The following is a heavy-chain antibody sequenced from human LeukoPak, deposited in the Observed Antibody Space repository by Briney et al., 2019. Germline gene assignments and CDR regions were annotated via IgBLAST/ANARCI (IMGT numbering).Heavy chain of an antibody. V-gene: IGHV3-74*01. J-gene: IGHJ5*02. CDR2: INSDGSST. Sequence: GGSLRLSCAASGFTFSSYWMHWVRQAPGKGLVWVSRINSDGSSTSYADSVKGRFTISRDNAKNTLYLQMNSLRAEDTAVYYCARERSPQIYYYGSGSQASNWFDPWGQGTLVTVSS. CDR3: ARERSPQIYYYGSGSQASNWFDP. D-gene: IGHD3-10*01. CDR1: GFTFSSYW.